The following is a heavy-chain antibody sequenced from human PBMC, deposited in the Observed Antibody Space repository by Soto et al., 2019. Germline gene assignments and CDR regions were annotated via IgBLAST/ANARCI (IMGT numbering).Heavy chain of an antibody. Sequence: GASVKVSCKASGYTFSIYGVNWVRQAPGQGLEWMGWIKAYNGNPKYAQNFQGRMTMTTDISARTAYMELRSLRSDDTAVYYCAKDRVVTPTLDYWGQGTLVTVSS. CDR3: AKDRVVTPTLDY. D-gene: IGHD2-15*01. CDR2: IKAYNGNP. CDR1: GYTFSIYG. J-gene: IGHJ4*02. V-gene: IGHV1-18*01.